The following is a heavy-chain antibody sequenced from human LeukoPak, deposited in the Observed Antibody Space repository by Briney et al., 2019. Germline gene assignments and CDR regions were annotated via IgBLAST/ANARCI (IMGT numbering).Heavy chain of an antibody. CDR3: AIPPGYCGNDCSFDH. D-gene: IGHD2-21*02. V-gene: IGHV5-51*01. CDR2: IYPGDYET. J-gene: IGHJ4*02. Sequence: GESLKISCEGSGYSFSNYWIGWVRQMPGKGLEWIAIIYPGDYETRYSPSFQGLVTISVDKSISTAYLQWSSLKASDTAMYYCAIPPGYCGNDCSFDHWGQGTLVTVSS. CDR1: GYSFSNYW.